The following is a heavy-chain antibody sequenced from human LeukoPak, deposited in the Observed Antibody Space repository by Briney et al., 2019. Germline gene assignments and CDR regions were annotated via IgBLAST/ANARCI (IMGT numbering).Heavy chain of an antibody. CDR1: GFTFSSYS. Sequence: GGSLRLSCAASGFTFSSYSMNWVRQAPGKGLEWVSSISSSSSYIYYADSAKGRFTISRDSSKNTLFLQMNRLRPEDAAVYYCAKAPVTTCRGAYCYPFDYWGQGTLVTVSS. D-gene: IGHD2-21*01. V-gene: IGHV3-21*04. J-gene: IGHJ4*02. CDR2: ISSSSSYI. CDR3: AKAPVTTCRGAYCYPFDY.